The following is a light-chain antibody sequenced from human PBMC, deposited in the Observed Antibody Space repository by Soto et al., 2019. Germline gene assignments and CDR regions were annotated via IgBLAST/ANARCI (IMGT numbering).Light chain of an antibody. J-gene: IGLJ1*01. CDR1: SSDVGGYNY. CDR2: EVS. V-gene: IGLV2-14*01. CDR3: SSYRTGGPFV. Sequence: QSALTQPASVSGSPGQSIAISCTGTSSDVGGYNYVSWYQQLPGKAPKLLISEVSNRPSGVSHRFSGSKSGKTAPLTISGLQAEDEADYYCSSYRTGGPFVFGTGTKVTVL.